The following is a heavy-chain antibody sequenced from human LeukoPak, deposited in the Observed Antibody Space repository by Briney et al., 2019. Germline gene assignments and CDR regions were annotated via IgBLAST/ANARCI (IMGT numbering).Heavy chain of an antibody. CDR1: GFTFSSYG. CDR3: AKSATMTTVVTPVDY. D-gene: IGHD4-23*01. J-gene: IGHJ4*02. CDR2: ISFEGINK. V-gene: IGHV3-30*18. Sequence: RSGGSLRLSCAASGFTFSSYGMHWVRQAPGKGLEWVAVISFEGINKYYADSVKGRFTISRDNSKNTLYVQMNSLRAEDTAVYYCAKSATMTTVVTPVDYWGQGTLVTVSS.